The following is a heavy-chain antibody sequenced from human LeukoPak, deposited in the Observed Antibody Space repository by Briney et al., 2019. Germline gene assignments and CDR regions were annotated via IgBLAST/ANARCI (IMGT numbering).Heavy chain of an antibody. J-gene: IGHJ3*01. Sequence: GGSLRLSCAASGFTFGMSWVRQAPGKGLEWVANINQDGSEKSYVDSVKGRFTISRDNAKISLYLQMNSLRAEDTAVYYCARNAFDSWGQGTMVTVSS. CDR2: INQDGSEK. CDR1: GFTFG. CDR3: ARNAFDS. V-gene: IGHV3-7*01.